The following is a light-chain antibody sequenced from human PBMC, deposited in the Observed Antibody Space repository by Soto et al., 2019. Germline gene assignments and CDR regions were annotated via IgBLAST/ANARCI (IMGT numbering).Light chain of an antibody. CDR1: QSVSISY. CDR2: GAS. J-gene: IGKJ1*01. CDR3: QQYGSSRWT. Sequence: EIVLTQSPGTLSLSPGERATLSCRASQSVSISYLAWYQQNRGQAPRLLIYGASSRAPGIPDRFGGSGSGTDFTLTISRLEPEDFSVYYCQQYGSSRWTFDQGTKVDIK. V-gene: IGKV3-20*01.